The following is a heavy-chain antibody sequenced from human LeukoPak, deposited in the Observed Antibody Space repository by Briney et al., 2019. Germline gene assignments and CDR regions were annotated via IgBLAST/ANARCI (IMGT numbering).Heavy chain of an antibody. D-gene: IGHD2-15*01. CDR3: ARSTSGGSFSFAY. CDR2: ISSSSSYI. CDR1: GFTFSSYS. J-gene: IGHJ4*02. Sequence: PGGSLRLSCAASGFTFSSYSMNWVRQAPGKGLEWVSSISSSSSYIYYADSVKGRFTISRDNAKNSLYPQMNSLRAEVTAVYSCARSTSGGSFSFAYWGQGTLVTVSS. V-gene: IGHV3-21*01.